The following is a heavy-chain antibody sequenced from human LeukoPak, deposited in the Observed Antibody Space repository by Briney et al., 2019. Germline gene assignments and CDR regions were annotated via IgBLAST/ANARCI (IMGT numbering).Heavy chain of an antibody. V-gene: IGHV3-21*04. J-gene: IGHJ4*02. CDR1: GFTFSSYD. D-gene: IGHD1-26*01. CDR3: AKVGAMRHVVGAMQSWDQ. Sequence: AGSLSLTCAASGFTFSSYDMHWVRQAPGKGLEWVSSISSSSSYIYYAYPVKGRFTISRVNSKNTLYLQANSLRSEDTVVYYCAKVGAMRHVVGAMQSWDQWGQGTLVTVSS. CDR2: ISSSSSYI.